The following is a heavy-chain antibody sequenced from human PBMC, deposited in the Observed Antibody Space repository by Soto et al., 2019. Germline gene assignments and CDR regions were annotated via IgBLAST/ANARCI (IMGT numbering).Heavy chain of an antibody. D-gene: IGHD2-21*02. CDR2: IWYDGSNK. J-gene: IGHJ4*02. CDR1: GFTFSSYG. V-gene: IGHV3-33*01. Sequence: GGSLRLSCAASGFTFSSYGMHWVRQAPGKGLEWVAVIWYDGSNKYYADSVKGRFTISRDNSKNTLYLQMNSLRAEDTAVYYCARAQCGGDCYCDYWGQGTLVTVSS. CDR3: ARAQCGGDCYCDY.